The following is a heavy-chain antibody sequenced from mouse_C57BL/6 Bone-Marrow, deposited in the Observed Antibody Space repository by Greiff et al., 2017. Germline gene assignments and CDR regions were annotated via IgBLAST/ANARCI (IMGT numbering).Heavy chain of an antibody. CDR2: IWSGGNT. J-gene: IGHJ1*03. V-gene: IGHV2-2*01. D-gene: IGHD1-1*01. CDR3: ARDGYYYGTYWYFDV. CDR1: GFSLTSYG. Sequence: VQGVESGPGLVQPSQSLSITCTVSGFSLTSYGVHWVRQSPGKGLEWLGVIWSGGNTDYNAAFISRLSISKDNSKSQVFFKMNSLQADDTAIYDCARDGYYYGTYWYFDVWGTGTTVTVSS.